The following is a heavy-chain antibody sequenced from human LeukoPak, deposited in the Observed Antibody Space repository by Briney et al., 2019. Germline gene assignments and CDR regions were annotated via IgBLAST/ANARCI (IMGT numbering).Heavy chain of an antibody. CDR2: IYYSGST. Sequence: SETLSLTCTVSSGSISSTSYYWGWIRQPPGKGLEWIGTIYYSGSTYYKPSLKSRVTISVDTSKNQFSLKLSSVTAADTAVYYCARDLTGVVVAATTRDGYYYGMDVWGQGTTVTVSS. CDR3: ARDLTGVVVAATTRDGYYYGMDV. D-gene: IGHD2-15*01. V-gene: IGHV4-39*02. J-gene: IGHJ6*02. CDR1: SGSISSTSYY.